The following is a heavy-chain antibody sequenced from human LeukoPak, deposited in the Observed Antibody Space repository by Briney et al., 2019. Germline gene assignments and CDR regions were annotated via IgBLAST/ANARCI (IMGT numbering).Heavy chain of an antibody. Sequence: PGGSLRLSCAASGFTFSSYSMNWVRQAPGKGLEWVSSISSSSSYIYYADSVKGRFTISRDNAKNSLYLQMNSLRAEDTAVYYCARDPPRAHLDYGDSIYWGQGTLVTVSS. V-gene: IGHV3-21*01. CDR2: ISSSSSYI. D-gene: IGHD4-17*01. CDR1: GFTFSSYS. CDR3: ARDPPRAHLDYGDSIY. J-gene: IGHJ4*02.